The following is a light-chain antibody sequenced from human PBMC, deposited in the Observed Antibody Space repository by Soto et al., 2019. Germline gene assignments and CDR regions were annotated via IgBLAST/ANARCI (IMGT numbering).Light chain of an antibody. CDR2: GAS. Sequence: DIQMTQSPSSLSASVGDRVTITCRASQNIRTYLNWYQQKPGKAPNLLIYGASSLQSGVPSRFSGSGSETDFTLTINSLQPEDFATYYCQQSYTAVFAFGPGTKVDIK. CDR1: QNIRTY. J-gene: IGKJ3*01. V-gene: IGKV1-39*01. CDR3: QQSYTAVFA.